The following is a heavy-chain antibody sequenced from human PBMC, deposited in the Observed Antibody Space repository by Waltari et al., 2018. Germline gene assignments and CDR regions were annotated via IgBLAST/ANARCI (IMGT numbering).Heavy chain of an antibody. J-gene: IGHJ4*02. CDR2: IYHSGAT. V-gene: IGHV4-59*01. CDR1: GGSINNYY. Sequence: QVQLQESGPGLLRPSETLSLTCTVSGGSINNYYWTWIRQPPGKGLEWIGYIYHSGATNYSPSLKSRVTISLDTSKSQFSLNLSSVTAADTGVYYCAGGSGYYYDSTFDYWGQGTLVTVSS. D-gene: IGHD3-22*01. CDR3: AGGSGYYYDSTFDY.